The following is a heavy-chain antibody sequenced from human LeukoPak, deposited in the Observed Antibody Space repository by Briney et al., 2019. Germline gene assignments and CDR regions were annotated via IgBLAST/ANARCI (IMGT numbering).Heavy chain of an antibody. CDR1: GDSVSSNSAA. V-gene: IGHV6-1*01. CDR2: TYYRSKWYN. D-gene: IGHD1-7*01. Sequence: SQTLSLTCAISGDSVSSNSAAWNWIRQSPSRGLEWLGRTYYRSKWYNDYAVSVKSRITINPDTSKNQFSLQLNSVTPEDTAVFYCARSRLELVGPDWFDPWGQGTLVTVSS. J-gene: IGHJ5*02. CDR3: ARSRLELVGPDWFDP.